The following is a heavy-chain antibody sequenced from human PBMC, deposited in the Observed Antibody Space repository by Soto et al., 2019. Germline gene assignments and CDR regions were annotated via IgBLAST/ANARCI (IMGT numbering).Heavy chain of an antibody. CDR1: GGSISSGGYY. CDR3: ARAQPCSSTRCYASVGGLFDP. V-gene: IGHV4-31*03. Sequence: SETLSLTCTVSGGSISSGGYYWSWIRQHPGKGLEWIGYIYYSGSTYYNPSLKSRVTISVDTSKNQFSLKLSSVTAADTAVYYCARAQPCSSTRCYASVGGLFDPWGQGTLVTVSS. CDR2: IYYSGST. J-gene: IGHJ5*02. D-gene: IGHD2-2*01.